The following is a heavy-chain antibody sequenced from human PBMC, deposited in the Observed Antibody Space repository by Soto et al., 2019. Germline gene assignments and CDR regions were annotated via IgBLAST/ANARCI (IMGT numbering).Heavy chain of an antibody. V-gene: IGHV1-46*01. CDR2: INPNGGST. Sequence: QVQLVQSGAEVKKPGASVKVSCKASGYTFIHYYIHWVRQAPGQGLEWMAIINPNGGSTNYAQKFQGRVTVTSDMSTSTVSMELNSLGSDDTAVYFCARSLLQGDFWGQGTLVTVSS. J-gene: IGHJ4*02. D-gene: IGHD2-21*01. CDR3: ARSLLQGDF. CDR1: GYTFIHYY.